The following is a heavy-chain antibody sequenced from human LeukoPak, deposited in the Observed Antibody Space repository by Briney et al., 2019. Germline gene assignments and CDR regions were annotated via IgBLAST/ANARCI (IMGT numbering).Heavy chain of an antibody. J-gene: IGHJ4*02. CDR1: GFTFSDYY. D-gene: IGHD3-16*01. CDR2: ISSRGSKI. Sequence: PGGSLRLSCAASGFTFSDYYMSWIRQAPGMGLEWVSYISSRGSKIYYADSVKGRFTISRDNAKNSLYLQMNSLRAEDTAVYYCARLNQDLEYYDYIWDWGQGTLVTVSS. V-gene: IGHV3-11*01. CDR3: ARLNQDLEYYDYIWD.